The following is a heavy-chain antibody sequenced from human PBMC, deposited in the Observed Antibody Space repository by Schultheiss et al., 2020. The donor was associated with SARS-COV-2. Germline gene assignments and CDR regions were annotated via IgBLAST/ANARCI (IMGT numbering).Heavy chain of an antibody. CDR2: IYTSGST. J-gene: IGHJ4*02. CDR1: GGSISSGGYY. Sequence: SETLSLTCTVSGGSISSGGYYWSWIRQPAGKGLEWIGRIYTSGSTNYNPSLKSRVTISVDTSKNQFSLKLSSVTAADTAIYYCAGAATYNLNVWGQGTLVTVSS. D-gene: IGHD1-1*01. CDR3: AGAATYNLNV. V-gene: IGHV4-61*02.